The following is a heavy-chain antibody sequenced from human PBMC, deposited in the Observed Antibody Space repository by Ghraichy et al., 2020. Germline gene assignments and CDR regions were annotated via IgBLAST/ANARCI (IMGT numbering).Heavy chain of an antibody. CDR3: ARLFSGEWLPSYYYYGMDV. Sequence: SETLSLTCTVSGGSISSYYWSWIRQPPGKGLEWIGYIYYSGSTNYNPSLKSRVTISVDTSKNQFSLKLSSVTAADTAVYYCARLFSGEWLPSYYYYGMDVWGQGTTVTVSS. D-gene: IGHD3-3*01. CDR1: GGSISSYY. CDR2: IYYSGST. V-gene: IGHV4-59*08. J-gene: IGHJ6*02.